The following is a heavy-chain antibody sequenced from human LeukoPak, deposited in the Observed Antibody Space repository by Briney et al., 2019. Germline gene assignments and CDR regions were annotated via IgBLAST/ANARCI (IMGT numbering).Heavy chain of an antibody. CDR3: ARAMITMVRGVIIPPGMDV. D-gene: IGHD3-10*01. CDR1: GFTLTNYA. V-gene: IGHV3-23*01. CDR2: ISGSGDST. J-gene: IGHJ6*02. Sequence: PGGSLRLSCAASGFTLTNYAMSWVRQAPGKGLEWVSGISGSGDSTYYADSVKGRFTISRDNSKNTLYLQMNSLRAEDTAVYYCARAMITMVRGVIIPPGMDVWGQGTTVTVSS.